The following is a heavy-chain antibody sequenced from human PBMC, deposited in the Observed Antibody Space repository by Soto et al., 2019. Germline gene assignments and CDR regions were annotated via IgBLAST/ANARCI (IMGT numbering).Heavy chain of an antibody. Sequence: QVQLVESGGGVVQPGRSLRLSCAASGFTFSSYGMHWVRQAPGKGLEWVAVISYDGSNKYYADSVKGRFTISRDNSKNTLYLQMNSLRAEDTAVYYCAKAGYSYGAIDYWGQGTLVTVSS. CDR2: ISYDGSNK. CDR1: GFTFSSYG. J-gene: IGHJ4*02. D-gene: IGHD5-18*01. V-gene: IGHV3-30*18. CDR3: AKAGYSYGAIDY.